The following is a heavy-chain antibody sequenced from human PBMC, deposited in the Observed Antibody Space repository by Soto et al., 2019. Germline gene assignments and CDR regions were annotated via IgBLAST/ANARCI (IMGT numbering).Heavy chain of an antibody. CDR1: GFSLTTTGVG. V-gene: IGHV2-5*01. CDR3: AHYDSSGYFSHFDS. J-gene: IGHJ4*02. D-gene: IGHD3-22*01. CDR2: VYWNDER. Sequence: QIALQESGPTVVNPTQPLTLTCTFSGFSLTTTGVGVGWIRHAPGKALEWLAMVYWNDERRYSPSLKSRLTITQDTSKNQVVLTMTYTDPVDTATYFCAHYDSSGYFSHFDSWGQGTLVTVSS.